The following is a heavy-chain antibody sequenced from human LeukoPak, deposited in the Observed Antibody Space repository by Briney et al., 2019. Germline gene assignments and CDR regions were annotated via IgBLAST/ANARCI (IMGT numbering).Heavy chain of an antibody. J-gene: IGHJ4*02. CDR1: GDSISTYY. CDR3: ARDRVGPEGSFDY. Sequence: SETLSLTCTVSGDSISTYYWSWIRQPPGKGLEWIGYISYTGSTIYNPSLKSRVTMSVDTSKNQFSLKLSSVTAADTAVYYCARDRVGPEGSFDYWGQGTLVTVSS. D-gene: IGHD1-26*01. V-gene: IGHV4-59*01. CDR2: ISYTGST.